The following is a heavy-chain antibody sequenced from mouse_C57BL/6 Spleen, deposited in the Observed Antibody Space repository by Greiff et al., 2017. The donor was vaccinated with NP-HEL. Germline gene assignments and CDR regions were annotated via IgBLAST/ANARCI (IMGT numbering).Heavy chain of an antibody. CDR1: GYSFTGYY. D-gene: IGHD3-2*02. Sequence: EVKLMESGPELVKPGASVKISCKASGYSFTGYYMNWVKQSPEKSLEWIGEINPSTGGTTYNQKFKAKATLTVDKSSSTAYMQLKSLTSEDSAVYYCASETAQALRRYYFDYWGQGTTLTVSS. CDR3: ASETAQALRRYYFDY. V-gene: IGHV1-42*01. CDR2: INPSTGGT. J-gene: IGHJ2*01.